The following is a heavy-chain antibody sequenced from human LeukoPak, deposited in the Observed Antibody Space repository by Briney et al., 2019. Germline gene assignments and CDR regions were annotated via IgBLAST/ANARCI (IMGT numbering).Heavy chain of an antibody. Sequence: GASVKVSCKASGYTFTSYGISWVRQAPGQGLEWMGWISAYNGNTNYAQKLQGRVTMTTDTSTSTAYMELRSLRSDDTAVCYCARDYWVNYDSSGYNYWGQGTLVTVSS. D-gene: IGHD3-22*01. CDR2: ISAYNGNT. CDR1: GYTFTSYG. CDR3: ARDYWVNYDSSGYNY. V-gene: IGHV1-18*01. J-gene: IGHJ4*02.